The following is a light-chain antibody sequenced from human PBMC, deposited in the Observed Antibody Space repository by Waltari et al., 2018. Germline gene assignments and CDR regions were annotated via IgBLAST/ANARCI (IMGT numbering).Light chain of an antibody. Sequence: QSALTQPAPVSGTPGQSITISCTGTTSDVGKYDLVPWYQHHPGKAPKLLICEVIKRPSGVSSRFSGSKSGSTASLTISGLQPDDEADYYCCSYAGLGTYVFGSGTKVTVL. CDR2: EVI. V-gene: IGLV2-23*02. CDR1: TSDVGKYDL. J-gene: IGLJ1*01. CDR3: CSYAGLGTYV.